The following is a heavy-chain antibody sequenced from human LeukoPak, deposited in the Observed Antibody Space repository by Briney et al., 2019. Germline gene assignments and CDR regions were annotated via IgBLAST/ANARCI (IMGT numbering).Heavy chain of an antibody. CDR3: AADVGITMVRGVITQDY. D-gene: IGHD3-10*01. CDR1: GFTFTSSA. Sequence: SVKVSFKASGFTFTSSAVQWVRQARGQRLEWIGWIVVGSGNTNYAQKFQERVTITRDMSTSTAYMELSSLRSEDTAVYYCAADVGITMVRGVITQDYWGQGTLVTVSS. J-gene: IGHJ4*02. V-gene: IGHV1-58*01. CDR2: IVVGSGNT.